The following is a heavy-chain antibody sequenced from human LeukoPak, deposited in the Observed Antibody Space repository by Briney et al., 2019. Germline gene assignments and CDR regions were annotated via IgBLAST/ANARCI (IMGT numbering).Heavy chain of an antibody. D-gene: IGHD1-26*01. CDR2: IKQNGSEK. Sequence: PGGSLRLSCAASGFTFSSYWMSWVRQAPGKGLEWVANIKQNGSEKYYVGSVKGRFTISRDNAKNSLYLQMNSLRAEDTAVYYCARAQSGSYYWYYYYYMDVWGKGTTVTVSS. CDR3: ARAQSGSYYWYYYYYMDV. J-gene: IGHJ6*03. CDR1: GFTFSSYW. V-gene: IGHV3-7*01.